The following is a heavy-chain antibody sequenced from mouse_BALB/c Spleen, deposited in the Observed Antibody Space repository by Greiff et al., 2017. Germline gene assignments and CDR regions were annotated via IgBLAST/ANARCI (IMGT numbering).Heavy chain of an antibody. V-gene: IGHV1-87*01. D-gene: IGHD2-3*01. CDR3: ARHDGNYEDYYAMDY. CDR1: GYTFTSYW. J-gene: IGHJ4*01. CDR2: IYPGDGDT. Sequence: VQLQESGAELARPGASVKLSCKASGYTFTSYWMQWVKQRPGQGLEWIGAIYPGDGDTRYTQKFKGKATLTADKSSSTAYMQLSSLASEDSAVYYCARHDGNYEDYYAMDYWGQGTSVTVSS.